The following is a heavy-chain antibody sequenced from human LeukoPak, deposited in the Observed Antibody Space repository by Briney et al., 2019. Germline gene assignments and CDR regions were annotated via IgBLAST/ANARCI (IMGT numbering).Heavy chain of an antibody. Sequence: PSETLSLTCTVSGGSLSSSSYYWGWIRQPPGKGLEWIGSIYYSGSTYYNPSLKSRVTISVDTSKNQFSLKLSSVTAADTAVYYCAIARSNFIAVAGNFDYWGQGTLVTVSS. CDR2: IYYSGST. J-gene: IGHJ4*02. CDR3: AIARSNFIAVAGNFDY. CDR1: GGSLSSSSYY. V-gene: IGHV4-39*07. D-gene: IGHD6-19*01.